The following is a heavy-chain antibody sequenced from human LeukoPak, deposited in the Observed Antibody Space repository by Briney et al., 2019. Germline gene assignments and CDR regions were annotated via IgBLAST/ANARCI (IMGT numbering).Heavy chain of an antibody. V-gene: IGHV3-21*01. J-gene: IGHJ4*02. CDR3: ARVPREYYGLGSYYLPAH. Sequence: PGGSLRLSCAASGFTFSSYSMNWVRQAPGKGLEWVSSISSSSSYIYYADSVKGRFTISRDNAKNSLYLQMNSLRAEDTAVYYCARVPREYYGLGSYYLPAHWGQGTLVTVSS. D-gene: IGHD3-10*01. CDR1: GFTFSSYS. CDR2: ISSSSSYI.